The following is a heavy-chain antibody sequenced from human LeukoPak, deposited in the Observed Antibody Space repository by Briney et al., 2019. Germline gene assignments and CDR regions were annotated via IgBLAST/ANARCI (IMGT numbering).Heavy chain of an antibody. CDR3: AREIDGGSSTSSSGAFDI. CDR2: IYYSGST. D-gene: IGHD1-26*01. Sequence: KPSETLSLTCTVSGGSTSSYYWSWIRQPPGKGLEWIGYIYYSGSTNYNPSLKSRVTISVDTSKNQFSLKLSSMTAADTAVYYCAREIDGGSSTSSSGAFDIWGQGTMVTVSS. CDR1: GGSTSSYY. J-gene: IGHJ3*02. V-gene: IGHV4-59*01.